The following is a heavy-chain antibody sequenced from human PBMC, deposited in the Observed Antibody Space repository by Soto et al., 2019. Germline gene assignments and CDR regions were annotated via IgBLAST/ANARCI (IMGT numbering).Heavy chain of an antibody. CDR1: GFTFSSYA. V-gene: IGHV3-23*01. CDR2: ISGSGGST. D-gene: IGHD6-13*01. J-gene: IGHJ4*02. Sequence: PGGSLRLSCAASGFTFSSYAMSWVRQAPGKGLEWVSAISGSGGSTYYADSVRGRFTISRDNSKNTLYLQMNSLRAEDTAVYYCAKDIGSSSWYYFDYWGQGTLVTVSS. CDR3: AKDIGSSSWYYFDY.